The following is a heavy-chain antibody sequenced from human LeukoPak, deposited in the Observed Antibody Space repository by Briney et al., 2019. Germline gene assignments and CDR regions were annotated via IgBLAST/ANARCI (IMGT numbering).Heavy chain of an antibody. Sequence: PGGSLRLSCAASGFTFSSYGMSWVRQAPGKGLEWVSSISNSGGSTYHADSVKGRFTISRDNSKNTLYLQMNSLRAEDTAVYYCAKPPGPYYDSSGPARDLYYFDYWGQGTLVTVSS. CDR3: AKPPGPYYDSSGPARDLYYFDY. V-gene: IGHV3-23*01. CDR2: ISNSGGST. CDR1: GFTFSSYG. D-gene: IGHD3-22*01. J-gene: IGHJ4*02.